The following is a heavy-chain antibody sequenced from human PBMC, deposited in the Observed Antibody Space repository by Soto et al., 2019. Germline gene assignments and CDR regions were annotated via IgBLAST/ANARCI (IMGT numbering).Heavy chain of an antibody. Sequence: QVQLQESGPGLVKPSETPSLTCTVSGGSISSYYWSWIRQPAGKGLEWIGRIYTSGSTNYNPSLKSRVTMSVDTSKNQFSLKLSSVTAADTAVYYCAREKVRIYDSSGSLDYWGQGTLVTVSS. CDR1: GGSISSYY. CDR2: IYTSGST. D-gene: IGHD3-22*01. CDR3: AREKVRIYDSSGSLDY. J-gene: IGHJ4*02. V-gene: IGHV4-4*07.